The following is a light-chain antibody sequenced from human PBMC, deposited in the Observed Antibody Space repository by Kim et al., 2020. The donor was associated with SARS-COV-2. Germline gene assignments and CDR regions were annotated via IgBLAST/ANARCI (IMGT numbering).Light chain of an antibody. J-gene: IGLJ2*01. CDR2: DVS. Sequence: SITTTSTETISDVGGYNNVSRYQHTPGKAPKLMIYDVSNRPSGVSNRFSGSKSGNTASLTISGLQAEDEADYYCSSYTSSSTLVVFGGGTQLTVL. CDR1: ISDVGGYNN. V-gene: IGLV2-14*03. CDR3: SSYTSSSTLVV.